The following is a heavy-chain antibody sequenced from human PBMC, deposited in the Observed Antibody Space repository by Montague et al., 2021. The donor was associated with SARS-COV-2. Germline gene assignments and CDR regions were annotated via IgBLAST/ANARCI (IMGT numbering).Heavy chain of an antibody. Sequence: SETLSLTCTVSGDSISIYNWCWIRQPPGKGLEWVGYVYYNGSTNHNPSPKSRVTISVDTQKNKFSLKLMSVTAAAAAVYYFASGERGAWYNYYFDYWGQGALVTVSS. J-gene: IGHJ4*02. V-gene: IGHV4-59*13. CDR2: VYYNGST. CDR3: ASGERGAWYNYYFDY. CDR1: GDSISIYN. D-gene: IGHD6-19*01.